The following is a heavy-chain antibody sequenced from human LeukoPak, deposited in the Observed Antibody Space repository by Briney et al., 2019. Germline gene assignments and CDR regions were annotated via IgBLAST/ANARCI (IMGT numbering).Heavy chain of an antibody. Sequence: GGSLRLSCAASGFTFSVYRMNWVRQAPGKGLECVASISSSGSYIYHADSVKGRFTISRDNAKNSLYLQMNSLRAEDTAVYYCARDAGPMTTVTTSDYWGQGTLVTVSS. CDR1: GFTFSVYR. CDR3: ARDAGPMTTVTTSDY. CDR2: ISSSGSYI. D-gene: IGHD4-17*01. J-gene: IGHJ4*02. V-gene: IGHV3-21*01.